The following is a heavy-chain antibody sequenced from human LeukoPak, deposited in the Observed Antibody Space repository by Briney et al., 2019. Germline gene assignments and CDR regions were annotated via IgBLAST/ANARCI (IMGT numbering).Heavy chain of an antibody. V-gene: IGHV4-61*01. Sequence: SETLSLTCTVSGGSVSSGIYYWSWIRQPPGKGLEWIGYIYYSGSTNYNPSLKSRVTISVDTSKNQFSLKLSSVTAADTAVYYCARSGNYDFWSGYSHWFDPWGQGTLVTVSS. J-gene: IGHJ5*02. CDR2: IYYSGST. CDR3: ARSGNYDFWSGYSHWFDP. D-gene: IGHD3-3*01. CDR1: GGSVSSGIYY.